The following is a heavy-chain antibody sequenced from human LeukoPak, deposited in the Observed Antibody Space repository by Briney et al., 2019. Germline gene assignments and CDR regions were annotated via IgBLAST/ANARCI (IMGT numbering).Heavy chain of an antibody. CDR1: GGTFSSYA. Sequence: SVKVSCXASGGTFSSYAISWVRQAPGQGLEWMGGIIPIFGTANYAQKFQGRVTITADESTSTAYMELSSLRSEDTAVYYCAVVSTVVSGFDYWGQGTLVTVSS. J-gene: IGHJ4*02. V-gene: IGHV1-69*13. CDR2: IIPIFGTA. D-gene: IGHD4-23*01. CDR3: AVVSTVVSGFDY.